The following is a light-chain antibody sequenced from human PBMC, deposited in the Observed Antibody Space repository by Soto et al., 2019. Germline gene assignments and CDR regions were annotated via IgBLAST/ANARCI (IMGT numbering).Light chain of an antibody. Sequence: DIQMTQSPSSLSASVGDRVTITCRASQSISSYLNWYQQKPGKAPKLLIYAASSLQSGVPSRFSGCGSGTDFTLTISSLQPEDFATYYCQQSYSTPYTFAQGTKLEIK. V-gene: IGKV1-39*01. CDR2: AAS. J-gene: IGKJ2*01. CDR1: QSISSY. CDR3: QQSYSTPYT.